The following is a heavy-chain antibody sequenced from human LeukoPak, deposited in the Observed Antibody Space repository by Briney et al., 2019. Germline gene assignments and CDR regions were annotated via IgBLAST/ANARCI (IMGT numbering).Heavy chain of an antibody. CDR2: IYYSGST. CDR3: ARHQGSSSQLNYYDSSGYYLRDAFDI. Sequence: SETLSLTCTVSGGSISSGGYYWSWIRQHPGKGLEWIGYIYYSGSTNYNPSLKSRVTISVDTSKNQFSLKLSSVTAADTAVYYCARHQGSSSQLNYYDSSGYYLRDAFDIWGQGTMVTVSS. D-gene: IGHD3-22*01. CDR1: GGSISSGGYY. V-gene: IGHV4-61*08. J-gene: IGHJ3*02.